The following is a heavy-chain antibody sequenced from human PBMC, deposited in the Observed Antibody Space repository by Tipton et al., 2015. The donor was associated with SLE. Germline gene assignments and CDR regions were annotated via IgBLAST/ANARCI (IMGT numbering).Heavy chain of an antibody. Sequence: TLSLTCAVYGGSFSSYYWSWIRQPPGKGLEWIGEINHIGITNYSPSLESRVTISIDTSKNQFSLKLTSVTAADTAVYYCARSSGVLWGQGTLVTVSS. D-gene: IGHD7-27*01. J-gene: IGHJ1*01. CDR3: ARSSGVL. CDR2: INHIGIT. V-gene: IGHV4-34*01. CDR1: GGSFSSYY.